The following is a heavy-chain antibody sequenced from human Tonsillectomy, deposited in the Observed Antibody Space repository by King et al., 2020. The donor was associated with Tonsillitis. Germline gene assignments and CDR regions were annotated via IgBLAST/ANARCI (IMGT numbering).Heavy chain of an antibody. J-gene: IGHJ6*02. D-gene: IGHD3-9*01. CDR2: IYYSGST. CDR1: GGSISSGDYY. CDR3: ASLQGAYDILSGYYIAHDGMDV. Sequence: QLQESGPGLVKPSQTLSLTCTVSGGSISSGDYYWSWIRQPPGKGLEWIGYIYYSGSTYYNPSLKSRVTMSVDTSKKPFSLKLSSVTAADTAVYYCASLQGAYDILSGYYIAHDGMDVWGQGTTVTVSS. V-gene: IGHV4-30-4*01.